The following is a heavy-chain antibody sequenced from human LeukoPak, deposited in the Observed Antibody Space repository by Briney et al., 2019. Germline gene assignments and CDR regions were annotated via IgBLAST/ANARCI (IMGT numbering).Heavy chain of an antibody. CDR1: GFTFSSYE. D-gene: IGHD6-25*01. CDR3: ARDSAFDY. CDR2: ITGTGSRI. Sequence: GGSLRLSCAASGFTFSSYEMNWVRQAPGKGLEWVSYITGTGSRIYYADSVKGRFTISRDNAKNSLYLQMNSLRAEDTAVYYCARDSAFDYWGQGTLVTVS. V-gene: IGHV3-48*03. J-gene: IGHJ4*02.